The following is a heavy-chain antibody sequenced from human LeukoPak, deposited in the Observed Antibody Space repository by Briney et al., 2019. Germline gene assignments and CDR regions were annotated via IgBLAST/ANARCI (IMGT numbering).Heavy chain of an antibody. D-gene: IGHD6-13*01. CDR3: AKTQAAVGKAWFDP. Sequence: QPGGSLRLSCAASGFTFSSYGMSWVRQAPGKGLEWVSAIGGSGGSTYYADPVKGRFTISRDNSKNTLYLQMNSLRAEDMAVYYCAKTQAAVGKAWFDPWDQGTLVTVSS. CDR1: GFTFSSYG. V-gene: IGHV3-23*01. CDR2: IGGSGGST. J-gene: IGHJ5*02.